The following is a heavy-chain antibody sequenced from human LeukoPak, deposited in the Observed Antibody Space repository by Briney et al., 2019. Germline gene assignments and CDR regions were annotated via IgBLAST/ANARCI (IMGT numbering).Heavy chain of an antibody. V-gene: IGHV5-51*01. J-gene: IGHJ4*02. CDR2: IDPSDSET. CDR3: ARQTAMGRSGDY. D-gene: IGHD5-18*01. CDR1: GYNFTSYW. Sequence: GESLKISCKASGYNFTSYWIGWVRQMPGKGLEWMGIIDPSDSETRYTPSFQGQVTISVDESLTTADLQWNSLKASDTAMYYCARQTAMGRSGDYWGQGTLVTVSS.